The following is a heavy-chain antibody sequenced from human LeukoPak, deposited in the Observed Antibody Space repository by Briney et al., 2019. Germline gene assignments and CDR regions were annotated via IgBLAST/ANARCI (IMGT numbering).Heavy chain of an antibody. CDR3: AKSAVVAAKVYYYMDG. CDR2: ISGSGGST. CDR1: GFTLSSYA. V-gene: IGHV3-23*01. Sequence: PGGSLRLSYAASGFTLSSYAMSWVRQAPGKGLEWVSAISGSGGSTYYADSVKGRFTISRDNSKNPLYLQMNSLRAEDTAVYYCAKSAVVAAKVYYYMDGWGKGTTVTVSS. D-gene: IGHD2-15*01. J-gene: IGHJ6*03.